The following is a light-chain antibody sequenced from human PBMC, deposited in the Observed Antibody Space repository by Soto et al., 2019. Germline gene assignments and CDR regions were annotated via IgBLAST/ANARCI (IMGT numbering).Light chain of an antibody. V-gene: IGKV3-11*01. CDR3: QQYNTFLT. Sequence: EIVLTQSPATLSLSPGERATLSCRASHSVSTSLAWYQQKPGQDPRLLIYDASNGATGIPARFSGSGSGTEFTLTISSLQPDDSATYYCQQYNTFLTFGGGTKVDI. CDR1: HSVSTS. J-gene: IGKJ4*01. CDR2: DAS.